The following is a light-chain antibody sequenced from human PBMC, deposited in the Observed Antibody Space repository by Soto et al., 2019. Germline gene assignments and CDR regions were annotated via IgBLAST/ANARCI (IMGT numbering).Light chain of an antibody. J-gene: IGKJ2*01. CDR1: QSVLYSSNNKNY. V-gene: IGKV4-1*01. CDR2: WAS. Sequence: DIVMTQSPDSLAVSLGERATINCKSSQSVLYSSNNKNYLAWYQQKTGQPPKLLIYWASTRESGVPDRFSGSGSGTDFTLTISSLQAEDVAVYYFQQYYSTPMYTFGQGTKLEIK. CDR3: QQYYSTPMYT.